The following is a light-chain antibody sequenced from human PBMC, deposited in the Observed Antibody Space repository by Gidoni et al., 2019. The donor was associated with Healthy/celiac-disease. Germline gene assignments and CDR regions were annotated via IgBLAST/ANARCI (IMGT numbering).Light chain of an antibody. J-gene: IGLJ2*01. V-gene: IGLV3-19*01. Sequence: SSRQSEELSVAVASGQKVRITCQGDSLRRYYASWYQQTPVQAPVLVIYGKNNRPSGIPNRFSCSSSGNTASLTRTWVQSEDVPDYSCKARDCSCKRVVFGGGTKLTVL. CDR2: GKN. CDR1: SLRRYY. CDR3: KARDCSCKRVV.